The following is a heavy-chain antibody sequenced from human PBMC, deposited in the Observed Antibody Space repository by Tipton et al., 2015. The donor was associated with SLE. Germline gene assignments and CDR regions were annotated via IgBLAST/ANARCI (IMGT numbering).Heavy chain of an antibody. V-gene: IGHV4-34*01. Sequence: TLSLTCAVYGGSFSGYYWSWIRQPPGKGLEWIGEINHSGSTNYNPSLKRRVTISVDTSKNQFSLKLSSVTAADTAVYYCARGGRRPYWYFDLWGRGTLVTVSS. CDR1: GGSFSGYY. CDR3: ARGGRRPYWYFDL. J-gene: IGHJ2*01. CDR2: INHSGST.